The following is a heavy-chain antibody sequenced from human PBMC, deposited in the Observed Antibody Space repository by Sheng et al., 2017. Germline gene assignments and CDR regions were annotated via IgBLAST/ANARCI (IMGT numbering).Heavy chain of an antibody. CDR3: ARDAGEDYYLFYYFAL. V-gene: IGHV3-30*04. CDR1: GFTFNTYA. J-gene: IGHJ4*02. D-gene: IGHD1-26*01. CDR2: ISYDGTDQ. Sequence: VQLVESGGGVVQPGRSLRLSCATSGFTFNTYAMHWVRQTPGKGLEWVAVISYDGTDQYYADAVKGRFTVSRDNSKNTLFLQLTSLTVEDTAVYYCARDAGEDYYLFYYFALWGQGTLVTVSS.